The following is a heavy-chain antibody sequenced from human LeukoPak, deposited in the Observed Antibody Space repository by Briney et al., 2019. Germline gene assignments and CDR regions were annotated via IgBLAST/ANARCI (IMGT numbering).Heavy chain of an antibody. J-gene: IGHJ5*02. CDR1: GYSFTSYW. D-gene: IGHD6-19*01. CDR3: ARHSYSSGWSTQHPCDH. V-gene: IGHV5-51*01. CDR2: IYPGDSDT. Sequence: GESLKISCKGSGYSFTSYWIGWVRQMPGKGLEWMGIIYPGDSDTRYSPSFQGQVTISADKSISTAYLQWSSLKASDTAMYYCARHSYSSGWSTQHPCDHWGQGTLVTVSS.